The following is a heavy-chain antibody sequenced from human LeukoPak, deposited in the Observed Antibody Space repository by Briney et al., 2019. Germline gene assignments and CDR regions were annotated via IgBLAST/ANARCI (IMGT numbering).Heavy chain of an antibody. J-gene: IGHJ6*02. Sequence: GGSLRLSCAASGFTVSSNYMSWVRQAPGKGLEWVSVIYSGGSTYYADSVKGRFTISRDNSKNTLYLQMSSLRAEDTAVYYCASVVGATPDRYYYYGMDVWGQGTTVTVSS. CDR3: ASVVGATPDRYYYYGMDV. D-gene: IGHD1-26*01. CDR1: GFTVSSNY. V-gene: IGHV3-66*01. CDR2: IYSGGST.